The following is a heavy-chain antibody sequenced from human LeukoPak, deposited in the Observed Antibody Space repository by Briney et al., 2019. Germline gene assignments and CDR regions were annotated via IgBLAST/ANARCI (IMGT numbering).Heavy chain of an antibody. V-gene: IGHV3-64D*09. Sequence: PGGSLRLSCSVSGFTFSGYAVHWVRQAPGKGLEHVSTVSSNGGSAYYADSLKGRFTISRDNSKNTLYLQMSGLRTDDTAVYYCVKDRASSSWYTFLDFWGQGTLVTVSS. CDR2: VSSNGGSA. CDR3: VKDRASSSWYTFLDF. J-gene: IGHJ4*02. D-gene: IGHD6-13*01. CDR1: GFTFSGYA.